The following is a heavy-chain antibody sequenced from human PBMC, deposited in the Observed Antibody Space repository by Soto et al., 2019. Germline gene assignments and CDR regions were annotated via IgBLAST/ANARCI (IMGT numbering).Heavy chain of an antibody. J-gene: IGHJ4*02. CDR3: TRESVRGNEHFDY. Sequence: QVQLVQSGAEVKKPGASVKVSCKASGYTFTSYYVHWVRQAPGQGLEWMGILNPPGGSTTYAQKFQGRITMTRDTSTSTVYMELTSLTFEDTAVYYCTRESVRGNEHFDYWGRGTLVTVSS. V-gene: IGHV1-46*01. CDR2: LNPPGGST. D-gene: IGHD1-1*01. CDR1: GYTFTSYY.